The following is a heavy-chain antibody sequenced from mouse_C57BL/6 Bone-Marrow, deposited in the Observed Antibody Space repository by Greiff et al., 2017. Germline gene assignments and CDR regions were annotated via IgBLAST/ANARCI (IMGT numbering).Heavy chain of an antibody. Sequence: EVQLVESGGGLVQPGESLKLSCESNEYEFPSHDMSWVRKTPEKRLELVAAINSDGGSTYYPDTMERRFIISRDNTKKTRYLQMSSLRSEDTALYYCARHRYYGSSYGWYFDVWGTGTTVTVSS. CDR3: ARHRYYGSSYGWYFDV. D-gene: IGHD1-1*01. V-gene: IGHV5-2*01. CDR2: INSDGGST. J-gene: IGHJ1*03. CDR1: EYEFPSHD.